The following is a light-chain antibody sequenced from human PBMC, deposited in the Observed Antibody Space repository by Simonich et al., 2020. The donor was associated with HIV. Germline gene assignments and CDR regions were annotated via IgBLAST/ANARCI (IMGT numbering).Light chain of an antibody. Sequence: DIVMTQSPDSLAVSLGERATINSKSSQTVLSISNNKFYLAWYQQQPGQPPKLLIYWASTRDSGVPDRCSGSGSGTDFTLTISSIQAEDVAVYYCQQYYYTPMYPFGQGTKLEIK. CDR3: QQYYYTPMYP. CDR2: WAS. J-gene: IGKJ2*01. CDR1: QTVLSISNNKFY. V-gene: IGKV4-1*01.